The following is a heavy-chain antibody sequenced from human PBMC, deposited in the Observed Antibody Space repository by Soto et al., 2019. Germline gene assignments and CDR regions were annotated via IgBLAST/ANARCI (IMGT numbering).Heavy chain of an antibody. J-gene: IGHJ5*02. CDR3: ARESITMVRGVIITNWFDP. Sequence: QVQLVQSGAEVKKPRSSVKVSCKASGGTFSSYAISWVRQAPGQGLEWMGGIIPICGTANYAQKFQGRVTITADESTSTAYMELSSLRSEDTAVYYCARESITMVRGVIITNWFDPWGQGTLVTVSS. V-gene: IGHV1-69*01. CDR1: GGTFSSYA. CDR2: IIPICGTA. D-gene: IGHD3-10*01.